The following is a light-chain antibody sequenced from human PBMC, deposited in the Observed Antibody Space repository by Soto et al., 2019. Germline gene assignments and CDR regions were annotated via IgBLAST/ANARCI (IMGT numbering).Light chain of an antibody. V-gene: IGKV3-15*01. Sequence: EIVMTQSPATLSVSPGERATLSCRASQSVSSNLAWYQQKPRQPPKLLIYWASTRESGVPDRFSGSGSGTDFTLTISSLQAEDVAVYYCQQYNSPPYTFGQGTKLEIK. CDR1: QSVSSN. CDR2: WAS. J-gene: IGKJ2*01. CDR3: QQYNSPPYT.